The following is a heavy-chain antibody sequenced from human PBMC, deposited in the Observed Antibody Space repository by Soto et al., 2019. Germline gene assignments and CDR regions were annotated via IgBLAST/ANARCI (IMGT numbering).Heavy chain of an antibody. D-gene: IGHD6-19*01. V-gene: IGHV2-5*01. CDR2: IYWNDDN. CDR1: GFSLSTSAVG. CDR3: ALTSGWLPDY. Sequence: QITLKESGPTLVKPTQTLTLTCTFSGFSLSTSAVGVAWIRQPPGKALEWLALIYWNDDNHYSPSLKSRLTITKDTSKNQMVLRMTDMGPVDTATYYCALTSGWLPDYRGQGTLVTTSS. J-gene: IGHJ4*02.